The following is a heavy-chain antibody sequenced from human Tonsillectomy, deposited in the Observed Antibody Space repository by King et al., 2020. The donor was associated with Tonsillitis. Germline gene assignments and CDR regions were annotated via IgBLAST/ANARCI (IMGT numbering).Heavy chain of an antibody. CDR3: AKDPRGGKYQLLSASFDY. D-gene: IGHD2-2*01. V-gene: IGHV3-23*04. J-gene: IGHJ4*02. Sequence: VQLVESGGGLVQPGGSLRLSCAASGFTFSSYAMSWVRQAPGKGLEWVSSISGMGGSTYYADSVKGRFTISRDNSKNTLYLQMNSLRAEDTALYYCAKDPRGGKYQLLSASFDYWGQGTLVTVSS. CDR2: ISGMGGST. CDR1: GFTFSSYA.